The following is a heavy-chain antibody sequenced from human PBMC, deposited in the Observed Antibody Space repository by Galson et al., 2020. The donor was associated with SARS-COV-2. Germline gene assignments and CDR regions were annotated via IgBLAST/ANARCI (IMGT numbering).Heavy chain of an antibody. CDR2: IFYSGRT. Sequence: SETLSLTCTVSGGSISSYYWSWIRQPPGKGLEYIGCIFYSGRTNYNPSFKSRVTISLDTSKNQFSLKLSSVTAADTAVYYCARDRDGYNDPIDYWGQGTLVTVSS. CDR3: ARDRDGYNDPIDY. CDR1: GGSISSYY. V-gene: IGHV4-59*13. D-gene: IGHD5-12*01. J-gene: IGHJ4*02.